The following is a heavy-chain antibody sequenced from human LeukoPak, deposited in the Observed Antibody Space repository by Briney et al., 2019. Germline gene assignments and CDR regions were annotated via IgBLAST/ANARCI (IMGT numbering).Heavy chain of an antibody. CDR1: GGSINYYY. CDR3: ARGTTRTYGDFEL. D-gene: IGHD2/OR15-2a*01. CDR2: IYYSGGT. V-gene: IGHV4-59*01. Sequence: SETLSLTCTVSGGSINYYYWMWTRQPPGKGLEWIGYIYYSGGTHYDPSLKSRVTMLVDTSKNQFSLKLTAVTAADTAVYYCARGTTRTYGDFELWGQGTLVTVSS. J-gene: IGHJ4*02.